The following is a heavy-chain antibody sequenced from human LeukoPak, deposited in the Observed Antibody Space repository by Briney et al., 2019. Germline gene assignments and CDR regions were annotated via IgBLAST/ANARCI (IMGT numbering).Heavy chain of an antibody. D-gene: IGHD5-18*01. V-gene: IGHV6-1*01. CDR3: ARGYNYACYD. CDR2: TYYRSKWYY. Sequence: SQTLSLTCAISGDSVSNNIVAWNWIRQSPSRGLEWLGRTYYRSKWYYDYALSVQSRVTDNPDTAKNQFSLQLNSVTPVDTAVYYCARGYNYACYDWGQGAVHSVSS. CDR1: GDSVSNNIVA. J-gene: IGHJ4*02.